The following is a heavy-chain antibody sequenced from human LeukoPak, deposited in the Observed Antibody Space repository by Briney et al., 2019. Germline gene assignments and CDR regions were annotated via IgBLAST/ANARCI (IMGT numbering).Heavy chain of an antibody. J-gene: IGHJ4*02. CDR2: ISAYNGNT. V-gene: IGHV1-18*01. CDR3: ARDVPYYYDSSGYYLNFDY. D-gene: IGHD3-22*01. Sequence: ASVKVSCTASGYTFTSYGISWVRQAPGQGLEWMGWISAYNGNTNYAQKLQGRVTMTTDTSTSTAYMELRSLRSDDTAVYYCARDVPYYYDSSGYYLNFDYWGQGTLVTVSS. CDR1: GYTFTSYG.